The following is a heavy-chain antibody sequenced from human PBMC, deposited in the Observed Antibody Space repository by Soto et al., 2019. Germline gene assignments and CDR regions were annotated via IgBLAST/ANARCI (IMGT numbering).Heavy chain of an antibody. CDR1: GFTFSSDA. CDR3: ARDLGFPLRSGWFGHLPDY. Sequence: QVQLVQSGGGVVQPGRSLILSCAASGFTFSSDAMHWVRQAPGKGLEWVAVISYDGSSKYYADSVNGRFTISRDNSKNTLYLQMNSLRAEGTAVYYCARDLGFPLRSGWFGHLPDYGGQGTLVTVSS. D-gene: IGHD3-10*01. V-gene: IGHV3-30-3*01. J-gene: IGHJ4*02. CDR2: ISYDGSSK.